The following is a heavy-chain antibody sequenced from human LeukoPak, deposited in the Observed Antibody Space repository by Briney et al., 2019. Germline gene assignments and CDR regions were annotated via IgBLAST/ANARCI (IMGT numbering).Heavy chain of an antibody. Sequence: GGSLRLSCAASGFSFSNYWMSWVRQAPGKGLEWVSSISNTRTYIYYADSVKGRFTISRDNAKRSLYLQMNSLRAEDTAVYYCMGDYCTSTSCSTTFWGQGTLVTVSS. D-gene: IGHD2-2*02. J-gene: IGHJ4*02. V-gene: IGHV3-21*01. CDR3: MGDYCTSTSCSTTF. CDR1: GFSFSNYW. CDR2: ISNTRTYI.